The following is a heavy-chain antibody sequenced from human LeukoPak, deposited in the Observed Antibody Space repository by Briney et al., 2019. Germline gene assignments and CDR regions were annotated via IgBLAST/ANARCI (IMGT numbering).Heavy chain of an antibody. Sequence: VASVKVSSKVSGYTLTELSMHWVRQAPGKGLEWMGGFDPEDGETIYAQKFQGRVTMTEDTSTDTAYMELSSPRSEDTAVYYCARDLYYFWSGRAGYMDVWGKGTTVTVSS. V-gene: IGHV1-24*01. J-gene: IGHJ6*03. CDR3: ARDLYYFWSGRAGYMDV. CDR2: FDPEDGET. CDR1: GYTLTELS. D-gene: IGHD3-3*01.